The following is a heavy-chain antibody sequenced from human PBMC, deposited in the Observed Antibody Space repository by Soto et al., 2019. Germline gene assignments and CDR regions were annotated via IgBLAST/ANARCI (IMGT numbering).Heavy chain of an antibody. J-gene: IGHJ4*02. D-gene: IGHD6-19*01. V-gene: IGHV1-18*01. CDR3: AGDPTPYSSCWYVDY. CDR2: ISAYNGNT. Sequence: QVQLVQSGAEVKKPGASVKVSCKASGYTFTSYGISWVRQAPGQGLEWMGWISAYNGNTNYAQKLQGRVTMTTDTSTSAAYMELRSLRSDDTAVYYCAGDPTPYSSCWYVDYWGQGTLVTVSS. CDR1: GYTFTSYG.